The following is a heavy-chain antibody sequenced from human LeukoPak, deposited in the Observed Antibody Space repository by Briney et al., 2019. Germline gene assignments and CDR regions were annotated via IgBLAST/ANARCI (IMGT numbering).Heavy chain of an antibody. J-gene: IGHJ4*02. V-gene: IGHV4-34*01. Sequence: SETLSLTRAVYGGSFSGYYWSWIRQPPGKGLEWIGEINHSGSTNYNPSLKSRVTISVDTSKNQFSLKLSSVTAADTAVYYCARYPDSGSYRFDYWGQGTLVTVSS. D-gene: IGHD1-26*01. CDR3: ARYPDSGSYRFDY. CDR2: INHSGST. CDR1: GGSFSGYY.